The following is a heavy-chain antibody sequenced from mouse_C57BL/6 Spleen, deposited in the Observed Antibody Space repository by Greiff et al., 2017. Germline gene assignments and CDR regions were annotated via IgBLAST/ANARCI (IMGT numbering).Heavy chain of an antibody. CDR2: IYPGSGST. CDR1: GYTFTSYW. J-gene: IGHJ3*01. D-gene: IGHD1-1*01. Sequence: VQLQQPGAELVKPGASVKMSCKASGYTFTSYWITWVKQRPGQGLEWIGDIYPGSGSTNYNEKFKSKATLTVDTSSSTAYMQLSSLQSEDSAVYYCARREYYYGSAYWGQGTLVTVSA. CDR3: ARREYYYGSAY. V-gene: IGHV1-55*01.